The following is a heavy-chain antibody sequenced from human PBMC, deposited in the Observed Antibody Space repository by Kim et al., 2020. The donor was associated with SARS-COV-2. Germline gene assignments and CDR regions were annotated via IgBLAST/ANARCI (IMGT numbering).Heavy chain of an antibody. D-gene: IGHD3-10*01. CDR1: GGSFSGYY. CDR3: ARSGTATFDY. Sequence: SETLSLTCAVYGGSFSGYYWSWIRQPPGKGLEWIGEINHSGSTNYNPSLKSRVTISVDTSKNQFSLKLSSVTAADTAVYYCARSGTATFDYWGQGTLVT. V-gene: IGHV4-34*01. CDR2: INHSGST. J-gene: IGHJ4*02.